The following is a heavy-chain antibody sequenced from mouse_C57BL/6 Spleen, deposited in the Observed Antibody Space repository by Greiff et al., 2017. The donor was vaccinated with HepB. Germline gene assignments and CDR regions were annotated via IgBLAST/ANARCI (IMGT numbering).Heavy chain of an antibody. D-gene: IGHD1-1*01. CDR1: GYAFSSSW. Sequence: VQLQQSGPELVKPGASVKISCKASGYAFSSSWMNWVKQRPGKGLEWIGRIYPGDGDTNYNGKFKGKATLTADKSSSTAYMQLSSLTSEDSAVYFCAIWYYGRVYFDYWGQGNTLTVSA. V-gene: IGHV1-82*01. J-gene: IGHJ2*01. CDR3: AIWYYGRVYFDY. CDR2: IYPGDGDT.